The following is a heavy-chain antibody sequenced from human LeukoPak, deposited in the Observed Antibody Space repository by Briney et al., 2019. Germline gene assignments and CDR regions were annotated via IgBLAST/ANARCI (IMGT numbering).Heavy chain of an antibody. Sequence: GGSLRLSCAASGFTLTIHAMSWVRQVPGKGLEWVADISDNGATTNYADSVKGRFTITRDNSKDTLYLQMNSLRAEDTAIYYCAKAYSSGWSPFDYWGQGTQVTVSS. D-gene: IGHD6-19*01. CDR3: AKAYSSGWSPFDY. CDR1: GFTLTIHA. V-gene: IGHV3-23*01. CDR2: ISDNGATT. J-gene: IGHJ4*02.